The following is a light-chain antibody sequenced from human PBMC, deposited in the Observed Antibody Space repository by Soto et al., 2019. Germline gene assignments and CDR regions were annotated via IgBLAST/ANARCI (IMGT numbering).Light chain of an antibody. V-gene: IGLV1-44*01. CDR3: CSFAGSYTYV. J-gene: IGLJ1*01. CDR2: DVS. Sequence: QSVLTQSPSASGTPGQRVTMSCSGSRSNIGSNSVSWYQQLPGTVPKLLIYDVSERPAGVPDRFSGSKSGNTASLTISGLQAEDEADYSCCSFAGSYTYVFGGGTKLTVL. CDR1: RSNIGSNS.